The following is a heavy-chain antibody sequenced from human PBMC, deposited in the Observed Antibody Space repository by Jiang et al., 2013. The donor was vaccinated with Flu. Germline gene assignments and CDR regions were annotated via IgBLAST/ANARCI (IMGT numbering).Heavy chain of an antibody. CDR3: AKDYYYGSGSYYVVGY. D-gene: IGHD3-10*01. V-gene: IGHV3-23*01. Sequence: QLLESGGGLVQPGGSLRLSCAASGFTFSSYAMSWVRQAPGKGLEWVSAISGSGGSTYYADSVKGRFTISRDNSKNTLYLQMNSLRAEDTAVYYCAKDYYYGSGSYYVVGYWGQGTLVTVSS. CDR2: ISGSGGST. CDR1: GFTFSSYA. J-gene: IGHJ4*02.